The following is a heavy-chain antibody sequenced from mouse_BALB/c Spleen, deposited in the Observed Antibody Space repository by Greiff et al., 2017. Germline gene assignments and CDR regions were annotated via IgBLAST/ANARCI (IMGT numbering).Heavy chain of an antibody. CDR1: GFTFSSYA. CDR2: ISSGGST. J-gene: IGHJ1*01. Sequence: DVMLVESGGGLVKPGGSLKLSCAASGFTFSSYAMSWVRQTPEKRLEWVASISSGGSTYYPDSVKGRFTISRDNARNILYLQMSSLRSEDTAMYYCARGGGLPWYFDVWGAGTTVTVSS. V-gene: IGHV5-6-5*01. D-gene: IGHD2-4*01. CDR3: ARGGGLPWYFDV.